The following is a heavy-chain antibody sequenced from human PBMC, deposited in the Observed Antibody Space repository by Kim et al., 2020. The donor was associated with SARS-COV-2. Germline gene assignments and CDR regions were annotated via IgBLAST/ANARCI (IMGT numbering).Heavy chain of an antibody. CDR3: ARERDYYYGSGSYGGNDAFDI. Sequence: SETLSLTCTVSGGSISSYYWSWIRQPPGKGLEWIGYIYYSGSTNYNPSLKSRVTISVDTSKNQFSLKLSSVTAADTAVYYCARERDYYYGSGSYGGNDAFDIWGQGTMVTVSS. J-gene: IGHJ3*02. CDR2: IYYSGST. CDR1: GGSISSYY. D-gene: IGHD3-10*01. V-gene: IGHV4-59*01.